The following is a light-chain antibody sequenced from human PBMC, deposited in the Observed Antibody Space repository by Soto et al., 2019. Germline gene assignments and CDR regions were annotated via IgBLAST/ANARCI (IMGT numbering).Light chain of an antibody. V-gene: IGLV4-69*01. CDR2: VNSDGSH. J-gene: IGLJ2*01. CDR1: SGHITYA. Sequence: QPVLTQSPSASASLGASVKLTCTLTSGHITYAIAWHQQQPEKGPRFLMKVNSDGSHTKGDGVPDRFSGSASGAERYLTMSNLQSDDEADYFCQTWATGIDVLFGGGTKVTVL. CDR3: QTWATGIDVL.